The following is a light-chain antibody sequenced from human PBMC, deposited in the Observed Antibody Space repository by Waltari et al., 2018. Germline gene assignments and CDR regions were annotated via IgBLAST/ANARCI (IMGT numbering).Light chain of an antibody. CDR1: QSLTTD. V-gene: IGKV3-11*01. J-gene: IGKJ3*01. Sequence: EIVLTQSPVTLSLSSGERATLSCRASQSLTTDLAWYQHRTGQAPRLIIYDASDRAAGIPARFSGSGSGTDFTLTISSLEPEDLAVYFCQQRTEWPRTFGPGTKVEI. CDR3: QQRTEWPRT. CDR2: DAS.